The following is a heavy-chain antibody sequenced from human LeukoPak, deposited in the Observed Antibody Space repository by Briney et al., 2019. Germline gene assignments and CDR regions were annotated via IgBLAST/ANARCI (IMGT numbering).Heavy chain of an antibody. CDR3: ASGIAAADYYYYYGMDV. D-gene: IGHD6-13*01. J-gene: IGHJ6*04. CDR1: GYTFTSYY. V-gene: IGHV1-46*01. CDR2: INPSGGST. Sequence: ASVNVSCKASGYTFTSYYMHWVRQAPAQGLEWMGIINPSGGSTSYAQKFQGRVTMTRDTSTSTVYMELSSLRSGDTAVYYCASGIAAADYYYYYGMDVWGKGTTVTVSS.